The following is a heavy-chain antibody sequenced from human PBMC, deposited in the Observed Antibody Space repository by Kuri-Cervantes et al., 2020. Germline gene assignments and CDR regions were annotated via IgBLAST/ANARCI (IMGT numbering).Heavy chain of an antibody. CDR3: ARVGSSGYHIDY. CDR2: IYYSGST. Sequence: SETLSLTCTVSGGSVSNGGYYWSWIRQPPGKGLDWIGYIYYSGSTSYNPSLKSRVTISIDTSKNHFSLKLSSVTAADSAVYYCARVGSSGYHIDYWGQGTLVTVSS. CDR1: GGSVSNGGYY. J-gene: IGHJ4*02. V-gene: IGHV4-61*03. D-gene: IGHD3-22*01.